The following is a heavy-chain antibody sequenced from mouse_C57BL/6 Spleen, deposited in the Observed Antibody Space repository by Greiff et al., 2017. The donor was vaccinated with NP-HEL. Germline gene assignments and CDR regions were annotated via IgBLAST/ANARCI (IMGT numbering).Heavy chain of an antibody. CDR1: GYTFTSYW. CDR3: TGDSRYYFDY. V-gene: IGHV1-5*01. D-gene: IGHD1-1*01. CDR2: IYPGNSDT. J-gene: IGHJ2*01. Sequence: EVQLQQSGAELVRPGASVTLSCTASGYTFTSYWMHWVRQRPGQGLVWIGAIYPGNSDTSYNPKFKGKAKLTAVTSASSAYMELSSLTNEDSAVYCCTGDSRYYFDYWGQGTTLTVSS.